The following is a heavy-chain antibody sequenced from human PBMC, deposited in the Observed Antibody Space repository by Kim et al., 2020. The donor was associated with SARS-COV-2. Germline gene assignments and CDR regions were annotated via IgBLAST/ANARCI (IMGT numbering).Heavy chain of an antibody. D-gene: IGHD3-9*01. V-gene: IGHV3-23*01. Sequence: YDADSGKGRFTISRDNSKNTLYLQMNSLRAEDTALYYCAKNRDILTGYLNWGQGTLVTVSS. CDR3: AKNRDILTGYLN. J-gene: IGHJ4*02.